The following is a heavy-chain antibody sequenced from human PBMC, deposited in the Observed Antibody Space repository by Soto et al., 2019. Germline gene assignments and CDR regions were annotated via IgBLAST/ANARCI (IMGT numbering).Heavy chain of an antibody. Sequence: WGSLRLSCAASGFTFSSYAMSWVRQAPGKGLEWVSAIGGSGGSTYYADSVKGRFTISRDNSKNTLYLQMNSLRAEDTAVYYCAKDFEPAYHYGMDVWGQGTTVTVSS. J-gene: IGHJ6*02. V-gene: IGHV3-23*01. CDR3: AKDFEPAYHYGMDV. CDR2: IGGSGGST. CDR1: GFTFSSYA.